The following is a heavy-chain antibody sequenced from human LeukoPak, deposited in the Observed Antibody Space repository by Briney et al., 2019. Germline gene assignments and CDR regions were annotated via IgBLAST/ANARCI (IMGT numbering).Heavy chain of an antibody. V-gene: IGHV1-69*13. CDR1: GGTFSSYA. D-gene: IGHD3-22*01. CDR2: IIPIFGTA. CDR3: ARDYDSSGLYFDY. J-gene: IGHJ4*02. Sequence: SVKVSCKVSGGTFSSYAISRVRQAPGQGLEWMGGIIPIFGTANYAQKFQGRVTITADESTSTAYMELSSLRSEDTAVYYCARDYDSSGLYFDYWGQGTLVTVSS.